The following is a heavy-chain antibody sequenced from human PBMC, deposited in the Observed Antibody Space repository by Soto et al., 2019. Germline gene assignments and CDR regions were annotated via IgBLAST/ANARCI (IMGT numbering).Heavy chain of an antibody. V-gene: IGHV1-69*12. J-gene: IGHJ6*02. CDR2: IIPIFLTP. D-gene: IGHD6-6*01. Sequence: QVQLVQSGAEVKKPGSSVTVSCKASGGTFGNSAISWVRQAPGQGLEWMGGIIPIFLTPDYAQKFQGRVTITADESTSTASMDLTSLRSEDTAVYYCARDKARQHLGGNYYYGIDVWGQGTMVTVSS. CDR1: GGTFGNSA. CDR3: ARDKARQHLGGNYYYGIDV.